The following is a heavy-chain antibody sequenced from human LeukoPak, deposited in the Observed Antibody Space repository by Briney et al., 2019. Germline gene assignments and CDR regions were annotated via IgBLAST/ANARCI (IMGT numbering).Heavy chain of an antibody. CDR3: ATHYYDSSGYYYPLDH. V-gene: IGHV3-23*01. CDR2: MSGGSGDK. CDR1: GFTFTSYA. D-gene: IGHD3-22*01. J-gene: IGHJ4*02. Sequence: GGSLRLSCAASGFTFTSYAMSWVRQAPGKGLEWVSAMSGGSGDKFYADSVKGRFTISRDNSRNTLYVQMNSLRAEDTAEYYCATHYYDSSGYYYPLDHWGQGTLVTVSS.